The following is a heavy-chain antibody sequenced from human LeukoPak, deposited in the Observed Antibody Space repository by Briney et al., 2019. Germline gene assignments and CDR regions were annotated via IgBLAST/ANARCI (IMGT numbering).Heavy chain of an antibody. D-gene: IGHD5-12*01. CDR2: ISGSGGST. J-gene: IGHJ4*02. V-gene: IGHV3-23*01. CDR3: AKESDIVATIPYHFDY. CDR1: GFTFSSYA. Sequence: SGGSLRLSCAASGFTFSSYAMSWVRQAPGKGLEWVSAISGSGGSTYYADSVKGRFTISRDNSKNTLSLQMKRLRAEDTAFYYCAKESDIVATIPYHFDYWGQGTLVTVSS.